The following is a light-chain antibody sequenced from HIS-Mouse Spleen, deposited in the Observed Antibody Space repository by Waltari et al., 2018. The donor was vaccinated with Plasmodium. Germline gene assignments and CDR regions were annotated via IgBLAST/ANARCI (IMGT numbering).Light chain of an antibody. J-gene: IGLJ2*01. CDR1: KLGDKY. CDR2: QDS. CDR3: QAWDSSTAWV. Sequence: SYELTQPPSVSVSPGQTASITCPGDKLGDKYACWYQQKPGQSTVLVIYQDSKRPSGIPERFSGSNSGNTATLTISGTQAMDEADYYCQAWDSSTAWVFGGGTKLTVL. V-gene: IGLV3-1*01.